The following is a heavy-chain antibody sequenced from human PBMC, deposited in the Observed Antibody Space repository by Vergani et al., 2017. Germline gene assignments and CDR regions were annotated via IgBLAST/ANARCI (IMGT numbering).Heavy chain of an antibody. Sequence: QVQLAESGPGLVKPSETLSLTCTVSGGSFNTYYLSWIRQSPGKGLEWIGYIYSTGSTNYNPSLNSRVTMSVDTSKNQFSLKLRSVTAADTAVYFCARVMYRDEATTGYRLEGMDIWGQGTTVTISS. V-gene: IGHV4-59*13. CDR3: ARVMYRDEATTGYRLEGMDI. CDR1: GGSFNTYY. D-gene: IGHD3-9*01. J-gene: IGHJ6*02. CDR2: IYSTGST.